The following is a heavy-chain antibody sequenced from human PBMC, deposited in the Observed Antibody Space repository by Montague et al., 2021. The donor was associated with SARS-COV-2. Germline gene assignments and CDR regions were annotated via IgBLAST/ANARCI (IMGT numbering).Heavy chain of an antibody. J-gene: IGHJ4*02. CDR2: PQHENKRYS. CDR3: VRYSGWFYFDF. V-gene: IGHV6-1*01. CDR1: GDSVVKLRRE. Sequence: CAISGDSVVKLRRESEEHTYELQSRFDLVCRPQHENKRYSDYAPSVRGRLTVNPDASKNEFSLELNYVTPEDTAVYYCVRYSGWFYFDFWGQGTLVTVSS. D-gene: IGHD6-19*01.